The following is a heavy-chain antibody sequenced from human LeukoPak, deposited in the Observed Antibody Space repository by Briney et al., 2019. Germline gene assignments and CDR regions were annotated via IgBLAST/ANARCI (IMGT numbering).Heavy chain of an antibody. D-gene: IGHD3-3*01. CDR1: GFTFSGYW. V-gene: IGHV3-7*05. CDR3: ARRGRIFGVVIIGYFDY. J-gene: IGHJ4*02. Sequence: GGSLRLSCAASGFTFSGYWMSWVRQAPGKGLEWVANIEQEGSEKNYVDSVKGRFTISRDNAKNSLYLQMNSLRAEDTAAYYCARRGRIFGVVIIGYFDYWGQGTLVTVSS. CDR2: IEQEGSEK.